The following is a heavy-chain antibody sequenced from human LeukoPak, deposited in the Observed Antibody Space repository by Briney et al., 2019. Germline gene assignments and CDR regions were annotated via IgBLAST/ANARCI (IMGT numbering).Heavy chain of an antibody. CDR3: ARGGGIAAAAVYGMDV. CDR2: INHSGST. CDR1: GGSFSGYY. J-gene: IGHJ6*02. D-gene: IGHD6-13*01. V-gene: IGHV4-34*01. Sequence: SETLSLTCAVYGGSFSGYYWSWIRQPPGKGLEWIGEINHSGSTNYNPSLKSRVTISVDTSKNQFSLKLSSVTAADTAVCYCARGGGIAAAAVYGMDVWGQGTTVTVSS.